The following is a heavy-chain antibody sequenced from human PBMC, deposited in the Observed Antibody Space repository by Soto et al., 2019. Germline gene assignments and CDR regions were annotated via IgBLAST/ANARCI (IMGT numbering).Heavy chain of an antibody. J-gene: IGHJ4*02. Sequence: QVQLVQSGAEVKKPGASVKVSCKASGYTFTSSYIHWVRQAPGQGLEWMALLNPNGGSTNYAQNFQGRVTVTRDTSTSTVYMELTSLTSEDTAVYYCARNLAAGDYWGQGTLVTVSS. CDR2: LNPNGGST. CDR1: GYTFTSSY. V-gene: IGHV1-46*01. CDR3: ARNLAAGDY. D-gene: IGHD6-13*01.